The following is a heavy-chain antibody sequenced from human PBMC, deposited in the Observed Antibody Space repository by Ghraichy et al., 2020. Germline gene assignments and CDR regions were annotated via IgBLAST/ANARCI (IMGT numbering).Heavy chain of an antibody. CDR3: APDLGYCSSGTCYPYYYSGMDV. CDR1: GFTLSNYA. J-gene: IGHJ6*02. CDR2: ITSTGTTM. Sequence: GGSLTLSCAASGFTLSNYAMNWVRQAPGKGLEWVSYITSTGTTMYYADSVKGRFTLSRDSAKNSLFLQMNSLRDEDTALYYCAPDLGYCSSGTCYPYYYSGMDVWGHGNTVTVSS. D-gene: IGHD2-15*01. V-gene: IGHV3-48*02.